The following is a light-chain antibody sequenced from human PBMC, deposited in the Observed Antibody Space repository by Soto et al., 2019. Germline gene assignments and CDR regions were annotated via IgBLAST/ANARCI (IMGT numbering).Light chain of an antibody. V-gene: IGKV2-30*01. J-gene: IGKJ3*01. CDR3: MHGTHWPPFT. CDR1: QSLVYSDGNTY. Sequence: DVVMTQSPLSLPVTLGQPASISCRSSQSLVYSDGNTYLTWFQQRPGQSPRRLIYKVSKRDSGVPDRFSGSGSGTDFTLKISGVEAEDVGVYYCMHGTHWPPFTFGPGTKVDIK. CDR2: KVS.